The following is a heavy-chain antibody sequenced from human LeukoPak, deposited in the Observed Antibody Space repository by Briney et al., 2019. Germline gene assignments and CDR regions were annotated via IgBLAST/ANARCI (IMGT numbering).Heavy chain of an antibody. Sequence: GESLKISCKGSGYSFTSYWIGWVRQMPGKGLGWMGNIYPGDSDTRYSPSFQGRVTISADKSISTAYLQWSSLKASDTAMYYCARSAVAGTFLIWFDPWGQGTLVTVSS. V-gene: IGHV5-51*01. CDR3: ARSAVAGTFLIWFDP. CDR1: GYSFTSYW. J-gene: IGHJ5*02. D-gene: IGHD6-19*01. CDR2: IYPGDSDT.